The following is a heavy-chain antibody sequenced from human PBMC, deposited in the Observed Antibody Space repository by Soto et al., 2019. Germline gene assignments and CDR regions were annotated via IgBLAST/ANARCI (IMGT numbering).Heavy chain of an antibody. D-gene: IGHD1-26*01. CDR3: TRGWDR. Sequence: QVQVQQWGAGLLEPSETLSLTCTVYGGSFSGYHWGWIRQPPGKGLEYIGEIYPSGIIDYSPSLKSRVTISVDTSKNQFSLKLSSVTAADTAVYYCTRGWDRWGQGTLVTVSS. CDR1: GGSFSGYH. CDR2: IYPSGII. J-gene: IGHJ4*02. V-gene: IGHV4-34*02.